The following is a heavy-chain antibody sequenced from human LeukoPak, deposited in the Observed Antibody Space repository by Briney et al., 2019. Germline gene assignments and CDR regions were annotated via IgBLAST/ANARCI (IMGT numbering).Heavy chain of an antibody. D-gene: IGHD5-24*01. CDR2: INHSGST. V-gene: IGHV4-61*09. CDR1: GGSISSGSYY. J-gene: IGHJ4*02. CDR3: ARRQRYRYFDY. Sequence: SQTLPLTCTVSGGSISSGSYYWSWIRQPAGKGLEWIGEINHSGSTNYNPSLKSRVTISVDTSKNQFSLKLSSVTAADTAVYYCARRQRYRYFDYWGQGTLVTVSS.